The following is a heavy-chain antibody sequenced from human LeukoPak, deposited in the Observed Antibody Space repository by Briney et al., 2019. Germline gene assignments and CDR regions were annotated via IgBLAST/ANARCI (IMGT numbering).Heavy chain of an antibody. V-gene: IGHV3-23*01. CDR1: GFTFSSYG. J-gene: IGHJ6*03. Sequence: GGTLRLSCAASGFTFSSYGMSWVRQAPGKWLEWVSAISGSGGSTYYADSVKGRFTISRDNSKNTLYLQMNSLRAEDTAVYYCARDTALNYYYYYMDVWGKGTTVTVSS. CDR2: ISGSGGST. CDR3: ARDTALNYYYYYMDV.